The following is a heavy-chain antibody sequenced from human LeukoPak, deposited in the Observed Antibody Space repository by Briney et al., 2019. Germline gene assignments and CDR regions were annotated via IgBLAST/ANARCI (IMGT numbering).Heavy chain of an antibody. CDR3: ARDYGHYGSGSYPDNWFDP. D-gene: IGHD3-10*01. V-gene: IGHV1-2*02. CDR2: INPNSGGT. Sequence: ASVKVSCKASGYTFTSYYMHRVRQAPGQGLEWMGWINPNSGGTNYAQKFQGRVTMTRDTSISTAYMELSSLRSDDTAVYYCARDYGHYGSGSYPDNWFDPWGQGTLVSVSS. CDR1: GYTFTSYY. J-gene: IGHJ5*02.